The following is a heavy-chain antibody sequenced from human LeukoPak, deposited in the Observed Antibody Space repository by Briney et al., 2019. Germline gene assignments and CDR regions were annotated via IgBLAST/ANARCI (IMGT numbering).Heavy chain of an antibody. CDR3: ARSSGSYYP. V-gene: IGHV4-34*01. Sequence: SETLSLTCAVYGGSFSGYYWSWIRQPPGKGLEWIGEINHSGSTNYNPSLKSRVTISVDTSKNQFSLKLSSVTAADTAVCYCARSSGSYYPWGQGTLVTVSS. J-gene: IGHJ5*02. CDR2: INHSGST. CDR1: GGSFSGYY. D-gene: IGHD1-26*01.